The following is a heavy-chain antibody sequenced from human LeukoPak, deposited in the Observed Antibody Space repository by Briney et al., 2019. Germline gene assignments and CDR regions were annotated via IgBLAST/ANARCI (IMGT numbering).Heavy chain of an antibody. D-gene: IGHD3-10*02. Sequence: WETLSLTCAVYGGSFSGYYWSWIRQPPGKGLEWIGEINHSGSTNYNPSLKSRVTISVDTSKNQFSLKLSSVTAADTAVYYCATYHFRGATHYFDYWGQGILVTVSS. J-gene: IGHJ4*02. CDR3: ATYHFRGATHYFDY. CDR2: INHSGST. CDR1: GGSFSGYY. V-gene: IGHV4-34*01.